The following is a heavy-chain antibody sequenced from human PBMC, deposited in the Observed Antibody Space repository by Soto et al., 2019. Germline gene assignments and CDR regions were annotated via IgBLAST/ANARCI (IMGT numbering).Heavy chain of an antibody. Sequence: EVQLLESGGGLIQPGGSLRLSCAASGLTFSSYAMSWVRQAPGKGLEWVSAISGSGGSTYYADSVKGRFTISRDNSKNTLYLQMTSLRAEDTDVYYCAKDQLYIRGVIHNGFDPWGQGTLVTVSS. CDR3: AKDQLYIRGVIHNGFDP. CDR1: GLTFSSYA. CDR2: ISGSGGST. V-gene: IGHV3-23*01. J-gene: IGHJ5*02. D-gene: IGHD3-10*02.